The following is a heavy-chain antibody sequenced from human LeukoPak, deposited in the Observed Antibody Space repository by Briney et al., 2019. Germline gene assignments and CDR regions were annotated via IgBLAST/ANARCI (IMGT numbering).Heavy chain of an antibody. V-gene: IGHV3-30*18. J-gene: IGHJ4*02. CDR3: AKDFLPMVMVDWFDY. Sequence: PGGSLRLPCAASGFTFSSYGMHWVRQAPGKGLEWVAVISYDGSNKYYADSVKGRFTISRDNSKNTLYLQMNSLRAEDTAVYYCAKDFLPMVMVDWFDYWGQGTLVTVSS. CDR1: GFTFSSYG. D-gene: IGHD5-18*01. CDR2: ISYDGSNK.